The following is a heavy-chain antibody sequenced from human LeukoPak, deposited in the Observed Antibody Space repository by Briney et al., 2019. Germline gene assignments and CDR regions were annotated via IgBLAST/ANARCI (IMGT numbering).Heavy chain of an antibody. CDR1: GFSFSSYG. CDR3: ARKQQLVRDDNWFDP. Sequence: GGSLRLSCAASGFSFSSYGMHWVRQAPGKGLEWVAVISYDGSKKYYADSVKGRFTISRDNSKNTLYLQMNSLRAEDTAVYYCARKQQLVRDDNWFDPWGQGTLVTVSS. D-gene: IGHD6-13*01. CDR2: ISYDGSKK. J-gene: IGHJ5*02. V-gene: IGHV3-30*03.